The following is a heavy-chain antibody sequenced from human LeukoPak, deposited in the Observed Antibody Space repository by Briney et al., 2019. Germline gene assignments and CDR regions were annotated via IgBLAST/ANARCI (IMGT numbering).Heavy chain of an antibody. CDR3: ARGVRNFYYFDY. CDR2: INWNGGST. J-gene: IGHJ4*02. Sequence: SGGSLRLSCAASGFTSDDYGMSWVRQAPGKGLEWVSGINWNGGSTGYADSVKGRFTISRDNAKNSLYLQMNSLRAEDTALYHCARGVRNFYYFDYWGQGTLVTVSS. V-gene: IGHV3-20*01. CDR1: GFTSDDYG. D-gene: IGHD1-7*01.